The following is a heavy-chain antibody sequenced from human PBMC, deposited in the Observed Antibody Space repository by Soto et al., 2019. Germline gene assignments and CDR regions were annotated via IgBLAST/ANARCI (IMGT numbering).Heavy chain of an antibody. CDR3: ARDGQGLAPYALDV. J-gene: IGHJ6*02. CDR2: IWYDGSNK. D-gene: IGHD6-19*01. Sequence: QVQLVESGGGVAQPGTSLRLSCTVTGFTYSGHAMHWVRQAPGKGLEWVTQIWYDGSNKYYAESVKGRFTISGDNSKNTLYLQMNSLRVEDTAVYYCARDGQGLAPYALDVWGQGTSVTVSS. V-gene: IGHV3-33*01. CDR1: GFTYSGHA.